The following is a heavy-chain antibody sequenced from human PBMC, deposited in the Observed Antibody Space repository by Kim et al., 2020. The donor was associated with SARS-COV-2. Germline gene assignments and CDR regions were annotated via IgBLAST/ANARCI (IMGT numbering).Heavy chain of an antibody. D-gene: IGHD3-9*01. V-gene: IGHV3-30*07. CDR3: ASSPYDILTGYYLKC. Sequence: DSVKGRFTISRDNSKNTLYLQMNSLRAEDTAVYYCASSPYDILTGYYLKCWGQGTLVTVSS. J-gene: IGHJ4*02.